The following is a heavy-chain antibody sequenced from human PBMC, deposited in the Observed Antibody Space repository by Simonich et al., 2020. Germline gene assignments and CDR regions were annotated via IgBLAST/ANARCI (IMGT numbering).Heavy chain of an antibody. J-gene: IGHJ4*02. D-gene: IGHD6-13*01. CDR2: ISAYNGNT. V-gene: IGHV1-18*01. CDR1: GYTFTSCG. CDR3: ARDQGGRAADATDY. Sequence: QVQLVQSGAEVKKPGASVKVSCKASGYTFTSCGISWVRQTPGQGLEWMGGISAYNGNTNHAQRLQGRVTMTTDTSTRTAYMEMRSLRSDDTAVYYCARDQGGRAADATDYWGQGTLVTVSS.